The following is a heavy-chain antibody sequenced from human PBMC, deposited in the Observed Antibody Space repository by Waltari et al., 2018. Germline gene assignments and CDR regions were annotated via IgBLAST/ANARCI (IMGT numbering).Heavy chain of an antibody. CDR1: GFTFSMHG. Sequence: EVQLVESGGGLVHPGGSLRLSCDASGFTFSMHGMNWVRQAPGKGLEWLSYISSSSGSIYYADSVKGRFTISRDNAKNSLYLQMNSLRDEDTAVYYCARAREMGDYWGQGTLVNVSS. CDR2: ISSSSGSI. D-gene: IGHD1-26*01. J-gene: IGHJ4*02. V-gene: IGHV3-48*02. CDR3: ARAREMGDY.